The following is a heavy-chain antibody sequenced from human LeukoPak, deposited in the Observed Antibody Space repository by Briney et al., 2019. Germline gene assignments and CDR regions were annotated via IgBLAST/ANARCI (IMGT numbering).Heavy chain of an antibody. CDR3: AKVMKGSERLTMVRGVIIKTAGLYYMDV. Sequence: GGSLRLSCAASGFTFSSYGMHWVRQAPGKGLEWVAFIRYDGSNKYYADSVQARFTILRYNPNNTLYLQMNSLRAEDTAVYYCAKVMKGSERLTMVRGVIIKTAGLYYMDVWGKGTTVTVSS. J-gene: IGHJ6*03. V-gene: IGHV3-30*02. CDR2: IRYDGSNK. CDR1: GFTFSSYG. D-gene: IGHD3-10*01.